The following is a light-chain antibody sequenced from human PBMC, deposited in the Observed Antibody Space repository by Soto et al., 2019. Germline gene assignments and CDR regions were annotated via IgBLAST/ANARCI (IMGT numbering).Light chain of an antibody. CDR2: GAA. J-gene: IGKJ2*01. Sequence: DIQMTQSPSSLAASVGDRVSISCRTGQNIDRYLNGYQQKPGKAPQVLISGAASLQSGVPSRFSGSGSGTEFTLSISSLQPEDFATYFCQQSYSAPYTFGQGTRLEI. CDR1: QNIDRY. CDR3: QQSYSAPYT. V-gene: IGKV1-39*01.